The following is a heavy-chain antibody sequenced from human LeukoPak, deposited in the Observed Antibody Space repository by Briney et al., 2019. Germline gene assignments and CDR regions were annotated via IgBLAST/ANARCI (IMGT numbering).Heavy chain of an antibody. CDR2: INPSGGST. CDR1: GYTFTSYY. J-gene: IGHJ4*02. D-gene: IGHD4-17*01. Sequence: ASVKVSCKASGYTFTSYYMHWVRQAPGQGLEWMGIINPSGGSTSYAQKFQGRVTMTRDTSTSTVYMELSSLRSEDTAVYYCARGGRTSGTVTPRNPDYWGQGTLVTVSS. CDR3: ARGGRTSGTVTPRNPDY. V-gene: IGHV1-46*01.